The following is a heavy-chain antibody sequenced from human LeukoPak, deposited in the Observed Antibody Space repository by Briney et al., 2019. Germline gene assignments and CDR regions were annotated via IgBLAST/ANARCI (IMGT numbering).Heavy chain of an antibody. D-gene: IGHD2-15*01. CDR1: GFTFSNYD. V-gene: IGHV3-13*01. CDR2: IGTAGDT. Sequence: PGGSLGLSCAASGFTFSNYDMHWVRQPTGKGLEWVSGIGTAGDTYYLGSVKGRFTISRENAKNSLYLQMNSLRAGDTAVYYCARIGSDAFDIWGQGTMVTVSS. J-gene: IGHJ3*02. CDR3: ARIGSDAFDI.